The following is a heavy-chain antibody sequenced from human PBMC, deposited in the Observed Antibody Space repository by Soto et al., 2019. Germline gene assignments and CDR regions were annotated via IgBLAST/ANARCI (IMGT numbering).Heavy chain of an antibody. J-gene: IGHJ3*01. CDR1: GFNFRNFN. CDR3: ARDLRGHYGP. D-gene: IGHD4-17*01. Sequence: WGSLRLSCEGSGFNFRNFNMIWVRQAPGKGLEWVSSVSGSSSYIYYADSVKGRFTVSRDNANNLVFLQMNGLRPEDTAMYYCARDLRGHYGPWGQGXMVTVSS. V-gene: IGHV3-21*06. CDR2: VSGSSSYI.